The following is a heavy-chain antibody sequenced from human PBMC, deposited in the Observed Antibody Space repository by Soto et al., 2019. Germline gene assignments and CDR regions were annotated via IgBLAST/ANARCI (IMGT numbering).Heavy chain of an antibody. CDR3: AKASCSTTSCYLLDF. V-gene: IGHV3-9*01. J-gene: IGHJ4*02. D-gene: IGHD2-2*01. CDR2: ITWNRADI. CDR1: GFKFDEYA. Sequence: EVQLVESGGGLVQPGRSLRLSCAASGFKFDEYAMHWVRQIPGKGLEWVSGITWNRADIGYADSVRGRFTISRDNAENSLYLQMNSLRHEDTALYYCAKASCSTTSCYLLDFWGQGTLVTVSS.